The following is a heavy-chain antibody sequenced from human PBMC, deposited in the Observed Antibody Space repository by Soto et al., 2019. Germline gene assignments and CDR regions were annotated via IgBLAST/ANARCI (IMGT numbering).Heavy chain of an antibody. CDR3: AIGLRYFDWLLYADY. V-gene: IGHV4-30-4*01. CDR2: IYYSGST. J-gene: IGHJ4*02. Sequence: SETLSLTCTVSGGSISSGDYYWSWIRQPPGKGLEWIGYIYYSGSTYYNPSLKSRVTISVDTSKNQFSLKLSSVTAADTAVYYCAIGLRYFDWLLYADYWGQGTLVTVSS. D-gene: IGHD3-9*01. CDR1: GGSISSGDYY.